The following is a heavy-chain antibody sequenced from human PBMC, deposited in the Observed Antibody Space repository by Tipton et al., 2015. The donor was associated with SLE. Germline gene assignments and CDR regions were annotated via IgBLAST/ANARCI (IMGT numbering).Heavy chain of an antibody. CDR2: INNTGTT. J-gene: IGHJ6*02. D-gene: IGHD3-16*01. CDR3: ARGPRAPLYYYYYYGLDV. Sequence: TLSLTCNVSGGSMRSYFWSWFRQPPGKRLEWIGYINNTGTTDYNPSLKGRVTISVDTPKKQFSLTLSSVTAADTAVYFRARGPRAPLYYYYYYGLDVWGQGTTVTVSS. V-gene: IGHV4-59*01. CDR1: GGSMRSYF.